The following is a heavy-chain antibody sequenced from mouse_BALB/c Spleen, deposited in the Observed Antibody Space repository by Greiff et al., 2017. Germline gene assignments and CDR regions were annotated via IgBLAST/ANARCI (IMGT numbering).Heavy chain of an antibody. Sequence: EVQLQQSGTVLARPGASVKMSCKASGYSFTSYWMHWVKQRPGQGLEWIGAIYPGNSDTSYNQKFKGKAKLTAVTSASTAYMELSSLTNEDSAVYYCTRGDPFGGSSRFAYWGQGTLVTVSA. CDR1: GYSFTSYW. CDR2: IYPGNSDT. CDR3: TRGDPFGGSSRFAY. V-gene: IGHV1-5*01. J-gene: IGHJ3*01. D-gene: IGHD1-1*01.